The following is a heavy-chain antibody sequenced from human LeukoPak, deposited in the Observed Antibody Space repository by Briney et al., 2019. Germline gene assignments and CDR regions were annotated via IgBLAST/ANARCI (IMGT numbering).Heavy chain of an antibody. CDR1: GFTFSSYG. CDR2: ISGHGGST. CDR3: AKNQLVVPDALDAFDF. J-gene: IGHJ3*01. Sequence: GGSLRLSCAASGFTFSSYGLSWVRQAPGKGLEWVSAISGHGGSTYYADSVKGRFTISRDNSKNTLYLQMNSLRAEDTAVYYWAKNQLVVPDALDAFDFWGQGTMVTVSS. V-gene: IGHV3-23*01. D-gene: IGHD2-2*01.